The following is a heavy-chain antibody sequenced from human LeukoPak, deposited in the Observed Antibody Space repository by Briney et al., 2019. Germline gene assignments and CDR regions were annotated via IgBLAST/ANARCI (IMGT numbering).Heavy chain of an antibody. CDR2: ISGSGGST. CDR1: GFTFSSYG. V-gene: IGHV3-23*01. J-gene: IGHJ4*02. Sequence: PGGSLRLSCAASGFTFSSYGMSWVRQAPGKGLEWVSAISGSGGSTYYADSVKGRFTISRDNSKNTLYLQMNSLRAEDTAVYYCAKGPKKQMVGSRGYYFDYWGQGTLVSVSS. D-gene: IGHD6-13*01. CDR3: AKGPKKQMVGSRGYYFDY.